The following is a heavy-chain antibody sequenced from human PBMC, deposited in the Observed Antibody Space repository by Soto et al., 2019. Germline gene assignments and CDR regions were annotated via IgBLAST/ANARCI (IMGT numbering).Heavy chain of an antibody. J-gene: IGHJ3*02. CDR2: FDPEDGET. Sequence: ASVKVSCKVSGYTLTELSMHWVRQAPGKGLEWMGGFDPEDGETIYAQKFQGRVTMTEDTSTDTAYMELSSLRSEDTAVYYCAIIVVVPAAMAFDIWGQGTMVTVSS. CDR3: AIIVVVPAAMAFDI. CDR1: GYTLTELS. D-gene: IGHD2-2*01. V-gene: IGHV1-24*01.